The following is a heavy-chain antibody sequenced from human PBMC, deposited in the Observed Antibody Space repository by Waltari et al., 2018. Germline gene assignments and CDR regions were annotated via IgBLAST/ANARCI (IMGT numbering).Heavy chain of an antibody. CDR1: GFTFSSYA. J-gene: IGHJ3*02. CDR3: ARGAQKRTFDI. V-gene: IGHV3-30-3*01. CDR2: ISYDGSNK. Sequence: VQPGRSLRLSCAASGFTFSSYAMHWVRQAPGKGLEWVAVISYDGSNKYYADSVKGRFTISRDNSKNTLYLQMNSLRAEDTAVYYCARGAQKRTFDIWGQGTMVTVSS.